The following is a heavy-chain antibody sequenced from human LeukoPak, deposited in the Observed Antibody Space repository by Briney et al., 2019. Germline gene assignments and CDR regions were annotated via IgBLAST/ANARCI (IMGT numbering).Heavy chain of an antibody. Sequence: PGGSLRLSCAASGFPFNTNDMSWVRQAPGKGLEWVSAICGRDGGTYYADSVKCRFTISRDNSKNTLYLQLNSLRPEDTALYYCARDMTVVVITTGGFDYWGQGALVTVSS. J-gene: IGHJ4*02. D-gene: IGHD3-22*01. CDR3: ARDMTVVVITTGGFDY. V-gene: IGHV3-23*01. CDR2: ICGRDGGT. CDR1: GFPFNTND.